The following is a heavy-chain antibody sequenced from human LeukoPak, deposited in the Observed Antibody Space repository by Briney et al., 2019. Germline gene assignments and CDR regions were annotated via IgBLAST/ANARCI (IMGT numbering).Heavy chain of an antibody. J-gene: IGHJ3*02. V-gene: IGHV4-59*01. CDR1: GGSISSYY. Sequence: PSETLSLTYTVSGGSISSYYWSWIRQPPGKGLEWIGYIYYSGSTNYNPSLKSRVTIPVDTSKNQFSLKLSSVTAADTAVYYCATSRYSDWLWAFDIWGQGTMVTVSS. CDR2: IYYSGST. CDR3: ATSRYSDWLWAFDI. D-gene: IGHD3-9*01.